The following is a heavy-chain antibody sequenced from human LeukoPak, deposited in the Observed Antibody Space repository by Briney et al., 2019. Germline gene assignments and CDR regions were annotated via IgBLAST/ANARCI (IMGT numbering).Heavy chain of an antibody. D-gene: IGHD6-19*01. J-gene: IGHJ4*02. Sequence: GGSLRLSCAASGSTFSSYSMNWVRQAPGKGREWVSSISSSDSYIYYADSVKGRFTISRDNAKNSLYLQMNSLRAEDTAVYYCARASSGWYGNFDYWGQGTLVTVSS. CDR3: ARASSGWYGNFDY. V-gene: IGHV3-21*01. CDR1: GSTFSSYS. CDR2: ISSSDSYI.